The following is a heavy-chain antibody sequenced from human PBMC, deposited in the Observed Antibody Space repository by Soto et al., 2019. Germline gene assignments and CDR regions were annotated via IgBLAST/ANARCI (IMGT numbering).Heavy chain of an antibody. CDR1: GGAFNGYY. Sequence: QVHLQQWGAGLLKPSETLSLTCAVNGGAFNGYYWTWIRQSPGKGLQWIGEINHSGTVDYNPSLKSRVTLSIDTSKKQFALTLTSGTAADTAVYYWARAGAALVRGSIGGFDYWGQGTLVTVSS. V-gene: IGHV4-34*01. J-gene: IGHJ4*02. CDR3: ARAGAALVRGSIGGFDY. CDR2: INHSGTV. D-gene: IGHD3-10*01.